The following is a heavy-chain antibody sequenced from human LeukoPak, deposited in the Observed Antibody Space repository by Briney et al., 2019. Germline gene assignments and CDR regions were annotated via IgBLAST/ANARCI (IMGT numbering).Heavy chain of an antibody. CDR2: LSASGDRT. CDR1: GFTFSYYA. Sequence: GGSLRLSCAASGFTFSYYAMSWVRQAPGKGLEWVSSLSASGDRTFYVGSVKGRFTISRDNFQNTLYLEMNSLRVEDTAVYYCAKDPRGTASGSYSLSHPTNDYWGQGTLVIVSS. J-gene: IGHJ4*02. CDR3: AKDPRGTASGSYSLSHPTNDY. D-gene: IGHD1-26*01. V-gene: IGHV3-23*01.